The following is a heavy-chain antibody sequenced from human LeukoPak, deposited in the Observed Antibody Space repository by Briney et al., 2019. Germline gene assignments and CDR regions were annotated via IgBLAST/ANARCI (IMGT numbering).Heavy chain of an antibody. CDR1: GCTFGDYA. J-gene: IGHJ4*02. V-gene: IGHV3-9*01. CDR2: ISWNSGSI. Sequence: PAVSLTLSCAASGCTFGDYAMHWVRHAPGKGLEWVSGISWNSGSIDYADSVKGRFTISRDNTKNSLYLQMNSLRAEDTALYYSAKSSYSSELSFVLDYWGQGTLVTVSS. D-gene: IGHD3-10*01. CDR3: AKSSYSSELSFVLDY.